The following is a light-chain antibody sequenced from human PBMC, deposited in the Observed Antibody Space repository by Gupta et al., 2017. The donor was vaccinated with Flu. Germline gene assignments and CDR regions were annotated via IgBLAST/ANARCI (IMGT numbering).Light chain of an antibody. Sequence: DIEITPSPSTLSVSVGDRVAITCRASQSISSWLAWYQQKPGKAPKLLIYKASTLESGVPSRFSGSGSGTEFTLTISSLQPDDFATYYCQQYNSYSWTFGQGTKVEIK. CDR2: KAS. J-gene: IGKJ1*01. CDR3: QQYNSYSWT. V-gene: IGKV1-5*03. CDR1: QSISSW.